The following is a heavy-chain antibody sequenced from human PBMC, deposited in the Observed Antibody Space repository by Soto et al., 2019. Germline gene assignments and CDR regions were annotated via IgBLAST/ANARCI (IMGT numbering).Heavy chain of an antibody. D-gene: IGHD3-22*01. V-gene: IGHV1-3*01. CDR3: ARGGYSERSTYLAY. CDR1: GYTSTSYG. CDR2: INPGNGNT. J-gene: IGHJ4*02. Sequence: ASVKVSCKASGYTSTSYGINWVRQAPGRGLEWMGWINPGNGNTKYSQQFQGRVIIDRDTSASTGYMGLRSLRSEDTAVSYCARGGYSERSTYLAYGGLGTLVTVSS.